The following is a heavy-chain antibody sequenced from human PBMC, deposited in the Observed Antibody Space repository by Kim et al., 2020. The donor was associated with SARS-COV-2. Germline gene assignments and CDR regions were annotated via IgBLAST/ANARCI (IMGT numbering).Heavy chain of an antibody. D-gene: IGHD2-8*01. CDR1: GGSFSGYY. Sequence: SETLSLTCAVYGGSFSGYYWSWIRQPPGKGLEWIGEINHSGSTNYNPSLKSRVTISVDTSKNQFSLKLSSVTAADTAVYYCARGIGYCTNGVCYNYFDYWGQGTLVTVSS. J-gene: IGHJ4*02. CDR3: ARGIGYCTNGVCYNYFDY. V-gene: IGHV4-34*01. CDR2: INHSGST.